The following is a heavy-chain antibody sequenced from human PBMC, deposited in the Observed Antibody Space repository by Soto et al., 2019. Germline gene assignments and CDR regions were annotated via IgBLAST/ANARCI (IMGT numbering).Heavy chain of an antibody. CDR2: IIPIFGTA. J-gene: IGHJ6*02. CDR3: ARDLGVLRYFDWFLDV. CDR1: GGTFSSYA. D-gene: IGHD3-9*01. Sequence: SVKVSCKASGGTFSSYAISWVRQAPGQGLEWMGGIIPIFGTANYAQKCQGRVTITADESTSTAYMELSSLRSEDTAVYYCARDLGVLRYFDWFLDVWGQGTTVTVSS. V-gene: IGHV1-69*13.